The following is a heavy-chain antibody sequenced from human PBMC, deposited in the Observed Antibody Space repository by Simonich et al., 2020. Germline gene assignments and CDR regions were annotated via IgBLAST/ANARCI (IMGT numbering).Heavy chain of an antibody. CDR2: INPNSGGT. J-gene: IGHJ6*03. D-gene: IGHD7-27*01. CDR3: ARGALTGDYYYMDV. CDR1: GYTFTGYY. Sequence: QVQLVQSGAEVKKPGASVKVSCKASGYTFTGYYMHWVRQPPGQGLEWMRGINPNSGGTNYDKKFKGRVTMTRDTSISTAYMELSRLRSDDTAVYYCARGALTGDYYYMDVWGKGTTVTVSS. V-gene: IGHV1-2*02.